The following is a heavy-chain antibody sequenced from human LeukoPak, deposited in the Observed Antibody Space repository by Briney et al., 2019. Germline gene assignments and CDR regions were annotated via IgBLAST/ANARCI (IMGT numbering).Heavy chain of an antibody. Sequence: GASVKVSCKASGGTFSSYAISWVRQAPGQGLEWMGWISAYNGNTNYAQKLQGRVTMTTDTSTSTAYMELRSLRSDDTAVYYCARVQYYYDSSGYYYFDYWGQGTLVTVSS. CDR2: ISAYNGNT. V-gene: IGHV1-18*01. CDR1: GGTFSSYA. D-gene: IGHD3-22*01. J-gene: IGHJ4*02. CDR3: ARVQYYYDSSGYYYFDY.